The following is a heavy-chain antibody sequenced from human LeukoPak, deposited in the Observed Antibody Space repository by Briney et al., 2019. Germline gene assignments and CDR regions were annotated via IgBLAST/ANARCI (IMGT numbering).Heavy chain of an antibody. CDR1: GFTFSSYA. Sequence: PGGSLRLSCAASGFTFSSYAMSWVRQAPGKGLEWVSAISGSGGSTYYADSVKGRFTISRDNSKNTLYLQMNSLRAEDTAVYYCAKDAYGSGSYTLYYFDYWGQGTLVTVSS. D-gene: IGHD3-10*01. CDR3: AKDAYGSGSYTLYYFDY. V-gene: IGHV3-23*01. J-gene: IGHJ4*02. CDR2: ISGSGGST.